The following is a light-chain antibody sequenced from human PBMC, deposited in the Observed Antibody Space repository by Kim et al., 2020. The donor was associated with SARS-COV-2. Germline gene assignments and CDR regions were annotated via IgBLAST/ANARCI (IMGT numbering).Light chain of an antibody. J-gene: IGKJ4*02. CDR3: QHYASSLLT. Sequence: EIVLTQSPGTLSLSPGERAILSCRASQSVASSYLAWYQQKPGQAPKLLIYDASRRATGIPDRFSGRGSGTDFTLTISRLEPEDFAVYYCQHYASSLLTFGGGTKVDIK. CDR2: DAS. CDR1: QSVASSY. V-gene: IGKV3-20*01.